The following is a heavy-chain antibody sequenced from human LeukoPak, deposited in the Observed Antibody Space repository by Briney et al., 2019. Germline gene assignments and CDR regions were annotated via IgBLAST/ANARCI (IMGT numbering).Heavy chain of an antibody. Sequence: PSETLSLTCAVYGGSFSGYYWSWIRQPPGKGLEWIGEINHSGSTNYNPSLKSRVTISVDTFKNQFSLKLSSVTAADTAVYYCARQTYGSGDDAFDIWGQGTMVTVSS. D-gene: IGHD3-10*01. CDR2: INHSGST. V-gene: IGHV4-34*01. CDR3: ARQTYGSGDDAFDI. J-gene: IGHJ3*02. CDR1: GGSFSGYY.